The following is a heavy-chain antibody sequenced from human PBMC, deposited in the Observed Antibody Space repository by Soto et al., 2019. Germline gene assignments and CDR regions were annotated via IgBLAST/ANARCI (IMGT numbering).Heavy chain of an antibody. CDR3: AKDRAAATYYFDY. J-gene: IGHJ4*02. CDR1: GFTFSTYA. Sequence: GGSLRLSCAASGFTFSTYAMAWVRQAPGKGLEWVAVISYDGSNKYYADSVKGRFTISRDNSKNTLYLQMNSLRAEDTAVYYCAKDRAAATYYFDYWGQGTLVTVSS. V-gene: IGHV3-30*18. D-gene: IGHD6-13*01. CDR2: ISYDGSNK.